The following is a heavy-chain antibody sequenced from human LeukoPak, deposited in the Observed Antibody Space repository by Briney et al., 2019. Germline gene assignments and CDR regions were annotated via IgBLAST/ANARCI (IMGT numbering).Heavy chain of an antibody. CDR3: ARAPGLPGRKSTSLTTYTDAFDI. CDR1: GYSFTSYW. V-gene: IGHV5-51*01. D-gene: IGHD2-2*01. Sequence: GESLKISCKGSGYSFTSYWIGWVRQLPGKGLEWMGNIYPCNSDIRYNPSFQGQEGQVSISVDKSINTAYLQWSSLKASDTAMYYCARAPGLPGRKSTSLTTYTDAFDIWGQGTMVTVSS. J-gene: IGHJ3*02. CDR2: IYPCNSDI.